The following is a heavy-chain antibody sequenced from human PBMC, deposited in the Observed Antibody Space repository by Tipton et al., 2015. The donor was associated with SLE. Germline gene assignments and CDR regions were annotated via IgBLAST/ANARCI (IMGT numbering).Heavy chain of an antibody. J-gene: IGHJ4*02. CDR3: ARGGLRFLDGFDY. V-gene: IGHV3-30*04. CDR2: ISYDGSNK. D-gene: IGHD3-3*01. CDR1: GFTVSSYA. Sequence: SLRLSCAASGFTVSSYAMHWVRQAPGKGLEWVAVISYDGSNKYYADSVKGRFTISRDNSKNTLYLQMNSLRAEDTAVYYCARGGLRFLDGFDYWGQGTLVTVSS.